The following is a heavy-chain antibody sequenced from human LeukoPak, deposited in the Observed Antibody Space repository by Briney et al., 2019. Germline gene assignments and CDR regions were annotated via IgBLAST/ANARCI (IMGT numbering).Heavy chain of an antibody. J-gene: IGHJ4*02. D-gene: IGHD3-22*01. CDR3: ARDGSYDSSGYYPDY. CDR2: INPNSGGT. CDR1: GYTFTGYY. V-gene: IGHV1-2*02. Sequence: ASVKVSCKASGYTFTGYYMHWVRQAPGQGLEWMGWINPNSGGTNYAQKFQGRVTMTRDTSISTAYMDLSRLRSDDTAMYYCARDGSYDSSGYYPDYWGQGTLVTVSS.